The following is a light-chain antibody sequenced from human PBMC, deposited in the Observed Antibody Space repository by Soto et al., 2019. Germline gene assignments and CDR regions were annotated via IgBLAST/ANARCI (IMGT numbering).Light chain of an antibody. CDR3: QQYGSLLT. J-gene: IGKJ4*01. CDR2: GAS. V-gene: IGKV3-20*01. CDR1: QSVSSSY. Sequence: EIVLTQSPGTLSLSPGERATLSCRASQSVSSSYLAWYQQKPGQAPRLLIYGASSRATGIQDRFSGSGSGTDFTLTISRLEPEDFAVYYCQQYGSLLTFGGGTKVEIK.